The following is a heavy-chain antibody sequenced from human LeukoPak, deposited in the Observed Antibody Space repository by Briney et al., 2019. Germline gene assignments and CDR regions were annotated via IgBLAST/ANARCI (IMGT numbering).Heavy chain of an antibody. D-gene: IGHD2-15*01. CDR2: IIPIFGIA. CDR1: GGTFSSYA. V-gene: IGHV1-69*17. CDR3: ARAGYCSGGSCFALDY. J-gene: IGHJ4*02. Sequence: GSSVKVSCKASGGTFSSYAISWVRQAPGQGLEWMGGIIPIFGIANYAQKFQGRVTITADKSTSTAYMELSSLRSEDTAVYYCARAGYCSGGSCFALDYWGQGTLVTVSS.